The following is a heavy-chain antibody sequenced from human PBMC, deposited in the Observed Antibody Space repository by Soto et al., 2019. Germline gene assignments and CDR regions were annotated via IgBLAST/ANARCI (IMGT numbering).Heavy chain of an antibody. V-gene: IGHV3-23*01. D-gene: IGHD3-3*01. J-gene: IGHJ4*02. CDR3: AKHRGYDFWSGYYEDY. Sequence: EVQLLESGGGLVQPGGSLRLSCAASGFTFSNYAMSWVRQAPGKGLEWVSTITGGGDSTYYADSVKGRFTFSRDNSKNTLHLQMNSRRAEDTAVYYCAKHRGYDFWSGYYEDYWGQGTLVTVSS. CDR2: ITGGGDST. CDR1: GFTFSNYA.